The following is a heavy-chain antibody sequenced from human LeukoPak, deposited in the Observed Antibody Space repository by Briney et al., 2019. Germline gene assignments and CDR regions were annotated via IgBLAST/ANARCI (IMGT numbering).Heavy chain of an antibody. Sequence: SETLSLTCAVYGGSFSGYYWSWIRQPPGKGLEWIGEINHSGSTNYNPSLKSRVTISVDTSKNQFSLKLSSVTAAGTAVYYCARGLAVKLNWFDPWGQGTLVTVPS. V-gene: IGHV4-34*01. CDR1: GGSFSGYY. CDR3: ARGLAVKLNWFDP. D-gene: IGHD6-19*01. J-gene: IGHJ5*02. CDR2: INHSGST.